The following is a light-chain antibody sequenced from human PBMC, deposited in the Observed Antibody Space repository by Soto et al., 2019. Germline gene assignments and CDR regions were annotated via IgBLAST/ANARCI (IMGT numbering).Light chain of an antibody. Sequence: DIQMTQSPSTLSASVGDRVTITCRASQSISSWLAWYQQKPGKAPKLLIYDASSLESGVPSRFRGSGSRTEFTLTLSSLQPDDFATYYCQQYNSYSPLYTFGQGTKLEIK. CDR2: DAS. CDR3: QQYNSYSPLYT. J-gene: IGKJ2*01. V-gene: IGKV1-5*01. CDR1: QSISSW.